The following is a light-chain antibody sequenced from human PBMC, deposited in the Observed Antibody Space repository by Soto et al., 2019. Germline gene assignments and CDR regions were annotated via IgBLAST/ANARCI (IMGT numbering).Light chain of an antibody. CDR3: QQYGNSPIT. Sequence: DIVLTQSPGTLSLSPGERATLSCRASQSVSTTYLAWYQQKAGQAPRLLIPGASSRATGVPDRFSGSGSGTDFTLTIARLEPEDFALYYCQQYGNSPITFGQGTRLEI. J-gene: IGKJ5*01. CDR1: QSVSTTY. CDR2: GAS. V-gene: IGKV3-20*01.